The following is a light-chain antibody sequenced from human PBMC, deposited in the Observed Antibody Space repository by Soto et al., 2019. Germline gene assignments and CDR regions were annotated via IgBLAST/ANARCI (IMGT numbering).Light chain of an antibody. Sequence: QSALTQPRSVSGSPGQSVSISCTGTSGDVGSYIHVSRYQQHPGRAPKLMIYDVDERPSGVPDRFSGSKSGNTASLTISGLQAEDEADYYCCSYPGIYTSSWVFGTGTKLTVL. CDR2: DVD. V-gene: IGLV2-11*01. CDR3: CSYPGIYTSSWV. J-gene: IGLJ1*01. CDR1: SGDVGSYIH.